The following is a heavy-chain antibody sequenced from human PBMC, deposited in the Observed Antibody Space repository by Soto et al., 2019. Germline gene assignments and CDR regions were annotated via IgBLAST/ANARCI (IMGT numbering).Heavy chain of an antibody. J-gene: IGHJ5*02. CDR2: IYHSGST. V-gene: IGHV4-30-2*01. Sequence: PSETLSLTCAVYGGSISSGGYSWSWIRQPPGKGLEWIGYIYHSGSTYYNPSLKSRVTISVDRSKNQFSLKLSSVTAADTAVYYCARGPHIVVVVAAKGSWFDPWGQGTLVTVSS. D-gene: IGHD2-15*01. CDR1: GGSISSGGYS. CDR3: ARGPHIVVVVAAKGSWFDP.